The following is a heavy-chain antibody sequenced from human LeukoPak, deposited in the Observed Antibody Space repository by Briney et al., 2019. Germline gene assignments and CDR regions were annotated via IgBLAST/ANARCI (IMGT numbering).Heavy chain of an antibody. V-gene: IGHV3-23*01. CDR3: AKVAGGSKYGPIDY. J-gene: IGHJ4*02. Sequence: GGSLRLSCAASGFTFSSYAMNWVRQAPGKGLECVSGISGSGGSTYYADSVKGRFTISRDNSKNTLYLQMNSLRAEDTAIYYCAKVAGGSKYGPIDYWGQGTLVTVSS. CDR1: GFTFSSYA. D-gene: IGHD4-11*01. CDR2: ISGSGGST.